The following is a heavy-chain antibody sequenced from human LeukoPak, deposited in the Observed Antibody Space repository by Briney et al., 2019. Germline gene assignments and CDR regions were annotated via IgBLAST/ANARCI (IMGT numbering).Heavy chain of an antibody. D-gene: IGHD3-22*01. Sequence: GGSLRLSCAASGFTFSSYWMHWVRQAPGKGLVWVSRINSDGSSTSYADSVKGRFTISRDNAKNTLYLQMNSLRAEDTAVYYCARGFSSGYFLDWGQGTLVTVSS. CDR3: ARGFSSGYFLD. V-gene: IGHV3-74*01. J-gene: IGHJ4*02. CDR2: INSDGSST. CDR1: GFTFSSYW.